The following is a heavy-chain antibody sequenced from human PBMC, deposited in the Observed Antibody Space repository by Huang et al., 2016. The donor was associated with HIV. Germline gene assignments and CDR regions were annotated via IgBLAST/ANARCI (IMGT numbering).Heavy chain of an antibody. Sequence: EVQLLESGGGLVQPGGSLRLSCAASGFTFIDFAMSWVRQAPGKGLWGVSASRGSGHSTYYADSVKGRFTISRDNSKNTLYLQMNKLRVEDTAVYFCAKDPSSPYGDSYFEQWGQGTLVTVSP. CDR2: SRGSGHST. J-gene: IGHJ4*02. CDR3: AKDPSSPYGDSYFEQ. V-gene: IGHV3-23*01. CDR1: GFTFIDFA. D-gene: IGHD4-17*01.